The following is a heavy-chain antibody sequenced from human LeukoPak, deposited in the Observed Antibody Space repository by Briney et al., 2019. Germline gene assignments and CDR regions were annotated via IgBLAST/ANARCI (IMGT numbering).Heavy chain of an antibody. CDR2: IYSGGST. V-gene: IGHV3-66*01. CDR1: GFTVSSNY. CDR3: ARDPYSGSYSDYYYYYMDV. D-gene: IGHD1-26*01. J-gene: IGHJ6*03. Sequence: GGSLRLSCAASGFTVSSNYMSWVRQAPGKGLEWVSVIYSGGSTYYADSVKGRFTISRDNSKNTLYLQMNSLRAEDTAVYYCARDPYSGSYSDYYYYYMDVWGKGTTVTVSS.